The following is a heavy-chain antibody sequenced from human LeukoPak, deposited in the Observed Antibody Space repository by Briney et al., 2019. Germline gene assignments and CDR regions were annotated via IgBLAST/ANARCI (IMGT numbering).Heavy chain of an antibody. CDR1: GGSISSGSYY. CDR3: ARDYFVRSLYYYYYMDV. V-gene: IGHV4-61*02. CDR2: IYTSGST. J-gene: IGHJ6*03. D-gene: IGHD3-10*01. Sequence: SETLSLTCTVSGGSISSGSYYWSWIRQPAGKGLEWIGRIYTSGSTNYNPSLKSRVTISVDTSKNLFSLKLSSVTAADTAVYYCARDYFVRSLYYYYYMDVWGKGTTVTVSS.